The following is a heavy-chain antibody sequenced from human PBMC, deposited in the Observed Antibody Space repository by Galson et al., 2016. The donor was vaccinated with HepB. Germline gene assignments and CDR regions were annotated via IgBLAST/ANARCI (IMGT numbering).Heavy chain of an antibody. CDR2: IYSGGST. D-gene: IGHD5-24*01. CDR3: AGRWKEMATITDAFDI. CDR1: GFTVSSNY. Sequence: SLRLSCAASGFTVSSNYVSWVRQAPGKGLEWVSLIYSGGSTYYADSVKGRFTISRDNSKNTVYLQMNTLRAEDTAVYCCAGRWKEMATITDAFDIWGQGTMVTVSS. J-gene: IGHJ3*02. V-gene: IGHV3-53*01.